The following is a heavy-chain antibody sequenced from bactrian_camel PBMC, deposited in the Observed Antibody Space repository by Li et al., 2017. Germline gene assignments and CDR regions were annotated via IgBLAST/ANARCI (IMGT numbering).Heavy chain of an antibody. CDR1: GDTDSRLY. J-gene: IGHJ4*01. V-gene: IGHV3S10*01. Sequence: DVQLVESGGGSVHTGGSLRLSYVASGDTDSRLYMAWFRQAPGTERELVSRIEHNGEITYADAVKGRFFASQDTGRNTIHLHMNSLKIEDTAVYYCAACFYPKPAYWGQGTQVTVS. CDR3: AACFYPKPAY. CDR2: IEHNGEI.